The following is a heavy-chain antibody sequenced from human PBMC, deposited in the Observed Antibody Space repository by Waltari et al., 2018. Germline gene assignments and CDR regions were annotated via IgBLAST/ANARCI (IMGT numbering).Heavy chain of an antibody. CDR1: GFTFSSYA. Sequence: QMQLVESGGGVVQPGRSRRLSCATSGFTFSSYAMHWVRQAPGKGLEWVAVIWYDGTKTYHADSVRGRFSISRDNFQSILYLQMDSLRAEDTAVYYCARVHGRVHYYGMDIWGQGTTVIVSS. CDR2: IWYDGTKT. J-gene: IGHJ6*02. V-gene: IGHV3-33*01. CDR3: ARVHGRVHYYGMDI. D-gene: IGHD3-10*01.